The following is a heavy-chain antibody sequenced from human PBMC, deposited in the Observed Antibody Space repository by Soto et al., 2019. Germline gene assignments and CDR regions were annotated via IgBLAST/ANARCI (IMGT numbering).Heavy chain of an antibody. CDR1: GYSFNSYW. CDR2: IYPGDSDT. J-gene: IGHJ6*02. D-gene: IGHD6-13*01. CDR3: ARTPAAGKYYYGMHV. V-gene: IGHV5-51*01. Sequence: GEALKISCKGSGYSFNSYWIGWVRQMAWKSLEWMGIIYPGDSDTRYSPSFQGQVTISADKSISTAYLQWSSLKASDTAMYYCARTPAAGKYYYGMHVWGQGTPVLVSS.